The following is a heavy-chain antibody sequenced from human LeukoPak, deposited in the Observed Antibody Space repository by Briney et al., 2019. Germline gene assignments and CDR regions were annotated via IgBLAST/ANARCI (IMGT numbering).Heavy chain of an antibody. CDR1: GFTVSSNY. J-gene: IGHJ4*02. Sequence: PGGSLRLSCAASGFTVSSNYMSWVRQAPGKGLEWVSVIYSGGSTYYADSVKGRFTISRDNSKNTLYLQMNSLRAEDTAVYYCASRVSIAVAGPGNYFDYWGQGTLVTVSS. CDR2: IYSGGST. CDR3: ASRVSIAVAGPGNYFDY. V-gene: IGHV3-53*01. D-gene: IGHD6-19*01.